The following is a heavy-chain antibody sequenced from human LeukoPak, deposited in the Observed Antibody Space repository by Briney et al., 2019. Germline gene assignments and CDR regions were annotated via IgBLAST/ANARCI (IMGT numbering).Heavy chain of an antibody. V-gene: IGHV4-59*08. D-gene: IGHD1-26*01. CDR2: IYYSGVT. Sequence: SETLSLTCTVSSGSISGHYWSWVRQPPGQGLEWIAYIYYSGVTKYNPSLKSRVTISVDTSKNQFSLKLSSVTAADTAVYYCARHAQSPYSGSFDYWGQGTLVTVSS. J-gene: IGHJ4*02. CDR3: ARHAQSPYSGSFDY. CDR1: SGSISGHY.